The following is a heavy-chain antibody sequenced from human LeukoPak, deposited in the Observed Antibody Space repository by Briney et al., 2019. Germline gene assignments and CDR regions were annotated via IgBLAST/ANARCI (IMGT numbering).Heavy chain of an antibody. J-gene: IGHJ5*02. Sequence: GGSPRLSCAASGFTFSSYDMSWVRQAPGKGLEWVSAISGSGGSTYYADSVKGRFTISRDNSKNTLFLQMNSLRAEDTAVYYCSLRAFWFDPWGQGTLVSASS. CDR2: ISGSGGST. D-gene: IGHD2-21*02. CDR3: SLRAFWFDP. V-gene: IGHV3-23*01. CDR1: GFTFSSYD.